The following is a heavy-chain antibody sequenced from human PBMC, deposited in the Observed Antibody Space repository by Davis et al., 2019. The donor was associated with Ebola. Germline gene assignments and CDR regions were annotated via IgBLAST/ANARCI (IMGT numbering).Heavy chain of an antibody. Sequence: ASLLVSCKVSGYTLTAFSMHCVRQAPGKGLEWMGGFVPDDGETIYAQKFQGRVTITADESTSTAYMELSSLRSEDTAVYYCARDAAVAPSSYWGQGTLVTVSS. CDR1: GYTLTAFS. CDR3: ARDAAVAPSSY. J-gene: IGHJ4*02. V-gene: IGHV1-24*01. CDR2: FVPDDGET. D-gene: IGHD6-19*01.